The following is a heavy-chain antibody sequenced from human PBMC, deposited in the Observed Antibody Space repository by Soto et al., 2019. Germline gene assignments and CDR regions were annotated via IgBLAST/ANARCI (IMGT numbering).Heavy chain of an antibody. Sequence: AGSLRLSCAASGFTFSSYWLHWVLQAPGKGLVWVSRINSDGCSSRYADSVVGRFSIPGDNASNPPNLQMSSLRAEDTAVYYCARTYDSSGYRFDTWGQGTLVTVSS. J-gene: IGHJ5*02. CDR2: INSDGCSS. D-gene: IGHD3-22*01. CDR3: ARTYDSSGYRFDT. CDR1: GFTFSSYW. V-gene: IGHV3-74*01.